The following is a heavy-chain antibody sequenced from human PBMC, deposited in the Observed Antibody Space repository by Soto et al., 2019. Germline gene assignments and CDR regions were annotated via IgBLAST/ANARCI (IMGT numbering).Heavy chain of an antibody. Sequence: GGSLRLSCAASGFTFSSYAMHWVRQAPGKGLEWVAVISYDGSNKYYADSVKGRFTITKDTSKNQVVLTMTNMDPVDTATYYCALHMYYYGSGSYRYNWFDPWGQGTLVTVSS. V-gene: IGHV3-30*14. CDR1: GFTFSSYA. D-gene: IGHD3-10*01. CDR3: ALHMYYYGSGSYRYNWFDP. CDR2: ISYDGSNK. J-gene: IGHJ5*02.